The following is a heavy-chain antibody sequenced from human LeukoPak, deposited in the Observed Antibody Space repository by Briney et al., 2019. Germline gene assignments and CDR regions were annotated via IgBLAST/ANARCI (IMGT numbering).Heavy chain of an antibody. J-gene: IGHJ5*02. CDR3: ARDRGSGTYYNRPYNWFDP. D-gene: IGHD3-10*01. CDR1: GGSISSYY. Sequence: SETLSLTCTVSGGSISSYYWSWIRQPPGKGLEWIGYIYYTGSTNYNPSLKSRVTISVDTSKNQFSLKLKSVTAADTAVYYCARDRGSGTYYNRPYNWFDPWGQGTLVTVSS. CDR2: IYYTGST. V-gene: IGHV4-59*01.